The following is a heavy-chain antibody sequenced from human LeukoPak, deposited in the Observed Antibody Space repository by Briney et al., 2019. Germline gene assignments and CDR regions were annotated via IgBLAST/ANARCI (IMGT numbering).Heavy chain of an antibody. D-gene: IGHD1-1*01. CDR2: IDYSGST. J-gene: IGHJ4*02. Sequence: SETLSLTCTVSGGSISSYYWSWIRQPPGKGLEWIGYIDYSGSTNYNPSLKSRVTISVDTSKNQFSLKLSSVTAADTAVYSCARWNEGLDYWGQGTLVTVSS. V-gene: IGHV4-59*01. CDR3: ARWNEGLDY. CDR1: GGSISSYY.